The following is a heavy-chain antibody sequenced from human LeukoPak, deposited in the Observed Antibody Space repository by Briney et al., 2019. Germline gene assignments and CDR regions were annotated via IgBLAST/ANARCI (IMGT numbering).Heavy chain of an antibody. CDR1: GFTFSSYS. V-gene: IGHV3-48*02. Sequence: GGSLRLSCAASGFTFSSYSMNWVREAPGKGLEWISYVSYSSSTIYYAESVKGRFTISRDNAKNSLYLQMNSLRDEDTAVYYCARDAHIVRGVNPLDYWGQGTLVTVSS. J-gene: IGHJ4*02. CDR3: ARDAHIVRGVNPLDY. D-gene: IGHD3-10*01. CDR2: VSYSSSTI.